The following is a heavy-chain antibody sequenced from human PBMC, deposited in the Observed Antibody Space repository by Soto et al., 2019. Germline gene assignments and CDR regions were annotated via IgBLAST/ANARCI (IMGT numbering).Heavy chain of an antibody. V-gene: IGHV3-21*01. D-gene: IGHD6-19*01. J-gene: IGHJ4*02. CDR2: ISSSSSYI. Sequence: EVQLVESGGGLVKPGGSLRLSCAASGFTFSTYSMNWVRQAPGKGLEWVSSISSSSSYIYYADSVKGRFTISRDNAKNSLYLQMNSRRAEDTAVYYCARESSGDSSGWYLYDYWGQGTLVTVSS. CDR3: ARESSGDSSGWYLYDY. CDR1: GFTFSTYS.